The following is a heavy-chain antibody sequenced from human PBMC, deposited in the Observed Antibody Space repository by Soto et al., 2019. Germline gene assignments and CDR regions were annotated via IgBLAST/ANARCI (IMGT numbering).Heavy chain of an antibody. D-gene: IGHD6-13*01. Sequence: QVQLVESGGGVVQPGRSLRLSCAASTFTFSTYGMHWVRQAPGKGLEWVAFISNDGSNKYYADSVKGRFNISRDNSRNTVYLQMNSLRADDTAVFYCAGEDLAAPGSTFDIWGQGTMVTFS. V-gene: IGHV3-30-3*01. CDR1: TFTFSTYG. CDR2: ISNDGSNK. J-gene: IGHJ3*02. CDR3: AGEDLAAPGSTFDI.